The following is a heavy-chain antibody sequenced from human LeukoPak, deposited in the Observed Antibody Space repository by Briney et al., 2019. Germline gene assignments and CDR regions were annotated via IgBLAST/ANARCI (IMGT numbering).Heavy chain of an antibody. D-gene: IGHD3-10*01. CDR1: GGSFSGYY. J-gene: IGHJ4*02. V-gene: IGHV4-34*01. Sequence: SETLSLTCAVYGGSFSGYYWSWIRQPPGKGLEWIGEINHSGSTNYKPSLKSRVTISVDASKNQFALTLSSVTAADTAVYYCARRSRYYGSGSSDYWGQGTLVTVSS. CDR3: ARRSRYYGSGSSDY. CDR2: INHSGST.